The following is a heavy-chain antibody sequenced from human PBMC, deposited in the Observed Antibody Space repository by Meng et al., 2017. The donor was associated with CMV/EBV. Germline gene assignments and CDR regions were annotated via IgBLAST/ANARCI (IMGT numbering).Heavy chain of an antibody. Sequence: QVMVVHAGAAVNKPGASVKVSYKASGYTFTSYYMHWVRQAPGQGLEWMGIINPSGGSTSYAQKFQGRVTMTRDTSTSTVYMELSSLRSEDTAVYYCAREEGIAARSDWFDPWGQGTLVTVSS. CDR1: GYTFTSYY. D-gene: IGHD6-6*01. CDR2: INPSGGST. J-gene: IGHJ5*02. CDR3: AREEGIAARSDWFDP. V-gene: IGHV1-46*01.